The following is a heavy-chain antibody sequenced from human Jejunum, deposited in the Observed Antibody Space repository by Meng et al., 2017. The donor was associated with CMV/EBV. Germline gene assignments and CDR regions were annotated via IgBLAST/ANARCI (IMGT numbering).Heavy chain of an antibody. CDR2: ISFTGSS. D-gene: IGHD3-10*01. CDR3: ARVYPRGDGFPCYVDL. CDR1: GTISSGPEY. Sequence: GTISSGPEYWGWVRQPPGKGLEWIGLISFTGSSYYNPSLQSRVTISEETSKNQFSLDLNSVTAADTAVYYCARVYPRGDGFPCYVDLWGRGTLVTVSS. V-gene: IGHV4-30-4*01. J-gene: IGHJ2*01.